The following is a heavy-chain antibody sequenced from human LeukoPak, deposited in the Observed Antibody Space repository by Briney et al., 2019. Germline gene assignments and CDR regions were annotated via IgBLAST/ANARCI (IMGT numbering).Heavy chain of an antibody. CDR1: GDSVTSTY. V-gene: IGHV4-59*02. D-gene: IGHD2-8*02. CDR2: GHHSESS. CDR3: ARESAGSLHDSTAAFHY. J-gene: IGHJ4*02. Sequence: SETLSLTCSVSGDSVTSTYWSWIRQPPGKGLEWIAYGHHSESSNYNPSFRSRVTIPVDTSRNQFSLRLTSVTAADTAVYYCARESAGSLHDSTAAFHYWGQGILVTVSS.